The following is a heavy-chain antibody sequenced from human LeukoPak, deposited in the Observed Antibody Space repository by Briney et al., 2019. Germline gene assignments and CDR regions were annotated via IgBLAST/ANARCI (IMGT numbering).Heavy chain of an antibody. D-gene: IGHD3-16*02. Sequence: QPGGSLRLSCAASGFTFSSYEMNWVRQAPGKGLEWVSYISSSGSTIYYADSVKGRFTISRDNAKNSLYLQMNSLRAEDTAVYYCARDRITFGGVIAYFDYWGQGTLVTVSS. CDR2: ISSSGSTI. V-gene: IGHV3-48*03. CDR3: ARDRITFGGVIAYFDY. CDR1: GFTFSSYE. J-gene: IGHJ4*02.